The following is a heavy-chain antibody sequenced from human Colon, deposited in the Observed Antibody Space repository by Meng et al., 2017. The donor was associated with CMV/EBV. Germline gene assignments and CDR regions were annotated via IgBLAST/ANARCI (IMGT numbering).Heavy chain of an antibody. D-gene: IGHD2-21*01. CDR3: ARSPCGGDCSRYYYYYNNMDV. CDR1: GGTFSNYA. CDR2: IIPILGLA. V-gene: IGHV1-69*10. Sequence: SVKVSCKASGGTFSNYAVSWVRQAPGQGLEWMGGIIPILGLANFAEQFEGRVTITADKPTRTAYMELSSLRSEDTAVYYCARSPCGGDCSRYYYYYNNMDVWGQGTTVTVSS. J-gene: IGHJ6*02.